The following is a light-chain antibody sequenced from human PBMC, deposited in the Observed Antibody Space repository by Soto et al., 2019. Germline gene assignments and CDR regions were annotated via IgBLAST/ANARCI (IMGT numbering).Light chain of an antibody. J-gene: IGLJ1*01. CDR2: DVS. Sequence: QSALTQPRSVSGSPGQSVSISCTGTSSDVGRYSYVSWYQQNPGKAPKLMIYDVSERPSGVPDRFSGSKSGNTASLTISGLKAEAEADYYCCSYAGTYTGVFGTGTKRTVL. V-gene: IGLV2-11*01. CDR3: CSYAGTYTGV. CDR1: SSDVGRYSY.